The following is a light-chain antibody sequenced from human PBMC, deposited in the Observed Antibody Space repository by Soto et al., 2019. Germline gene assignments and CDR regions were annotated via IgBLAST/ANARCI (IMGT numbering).Light chain of an antibody. J-gene: IGKJ1*01. CDR1: QSVSSNS. CDR3: YHYGNFPTT. V-gene: IGKV3-20*01. Sequence: EIVLTQSTGTLSLSPGERATLSCRASQSVSSNSLAWYQQRLGQAPRLLIYGASSSATGIPDRFSGSGSGTDFTFTISRLEAEDCAIYYCYHYGNFPTTFGQGTKVEIK. CDR2: GAS.